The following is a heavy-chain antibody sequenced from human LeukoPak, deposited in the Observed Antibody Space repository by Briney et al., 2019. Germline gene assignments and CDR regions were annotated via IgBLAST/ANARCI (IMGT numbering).Heavy chain of an antibody. Sequence: SGTLSLTCAVSGGSISSSNWWSWVRQPPGKGLEWIGEIYHSGSTNYNPSLKSRVTISVDTSKNQFSLKLSSVTAADTAVYYCARGWRDYYGSGSYFGAYYYYMDVWGKGTTVTVSS. CDR2: IYHSGST. V-gene: IGHV4-4*02. J-gene: IGHJ6*03. CDR3: ARGWRDYYGSGSYFGAYYYYMDV. D-gene: IGHD3-10*01. CDR1: GGSISSSNW.